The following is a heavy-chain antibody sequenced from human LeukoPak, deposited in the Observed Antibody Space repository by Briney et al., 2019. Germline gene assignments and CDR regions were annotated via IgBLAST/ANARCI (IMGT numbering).Heavy chain of an antibody. CDR1: GYTFTGYY. J-gene: IGHJ6*02. Sequence: ASVKVSCKASGYTFTGYYMHWVRPAPGQGLEWMGWINPNSGGTNYAQKFQGRVTMTRDTSISTAYMELSRLRSDDTAVYYCARDVPGFDFWSGYGMDVWGQGTTVTVSS. D-gene: IGHD3-3*01. V-gene: IGHV1-2*02. CDR2: INPNSGGT. CDR3: ARDVPGFDFWSGYGMDV.